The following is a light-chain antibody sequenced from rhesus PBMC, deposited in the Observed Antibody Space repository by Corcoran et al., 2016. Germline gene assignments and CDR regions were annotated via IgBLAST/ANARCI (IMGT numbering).Light chain of an antibody. CDR2: YAS. CDR3: QQHNGYPRT. Sequence: DIQMTQSPSSLSASVGDTVTITCRASQGISNYLAWYQQKPGKAPKPRIYYASSLESGVPSRFRGSGSGTVFTITISSLQPEDFAPYYCQQHNGYPRTFGQGTKVEIK. CDR1: QGISNY. V-gene: IGKV1S16*01. J-gene: IGKJ1*01.